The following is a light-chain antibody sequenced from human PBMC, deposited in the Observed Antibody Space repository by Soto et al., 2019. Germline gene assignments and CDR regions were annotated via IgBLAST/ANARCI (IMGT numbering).Light chain of an antibody. CDR2: DNR. J-gene: IGLJ2*01. V-gene: IGLV1-40*01. CDR1: TTNIGAGYD. CDR3: QSFDSSLRVV. Sequence: QSALTQPPSVSGAPGQRVTISCTGSTTNIGAGYDVHWYQQLPGAVPRVLIYDNRKRPSGVPDRFSGSKSGTSASLAITGLQAEDEADYYCQSFDSSLRVVFGGGTKLTVL.